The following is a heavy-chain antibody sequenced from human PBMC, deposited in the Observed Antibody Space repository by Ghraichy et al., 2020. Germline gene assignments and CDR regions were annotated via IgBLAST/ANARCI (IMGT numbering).Heavy chain of an antibody. CDR3: AKGKKDTCFDY. CDR1: GFTFDDYA. Sequence: GGSLRLSCAASGFTFDDYAMHWVRQAPGKGLEWVSGISWNSGSIGYADSVKGRFTISRDNAKNSLYLQMNSLRAEDTALYYCAKGKKDTCFDYWGQGTLVTVSS. J-gene: IGHJ4*02. V-gene: IGHV3-9*01. CDR2: ISWNSGSI.